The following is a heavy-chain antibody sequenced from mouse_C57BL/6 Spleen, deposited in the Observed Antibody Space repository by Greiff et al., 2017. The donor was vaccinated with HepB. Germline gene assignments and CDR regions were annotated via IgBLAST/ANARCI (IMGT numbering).Heavy chain of an antibody. CDR3: EIGGYAMDY. CDR1: GFSFNTYA. J-gene: IGHJ4*01. CDR2: IRSKSNNYAT. V-gene: IGHV10-1*01. Sequence: EVQVVESGGGLVQPKGSLKLSCAASGFSFNTYAMNWVRQAPGKGLEWVARIRSKSNNYATYYADSVKDRFTISRDDSESMLYLQMNNLKTEDTAMYYCEIGGYAMDYWGQGTSVTVSS.